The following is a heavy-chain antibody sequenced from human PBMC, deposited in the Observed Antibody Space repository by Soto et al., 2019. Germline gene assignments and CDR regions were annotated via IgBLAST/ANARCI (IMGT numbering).Heavy chain of an antibody. D-gene: IGHD3-22*01. J-gene: IGHJ6*02. Sequence: GGSLRLSCAASGFTFSSYGMHWVRQAPGKGLEWVAVISYDGSNKYYADSVKGRLTISRDNSKNTLYLQMNSLRAEDTAVYYCAKRDDSSCYYTLPYYYGMDVWGQGTTVTVSS. V-gene: IGHV3-30*18. CDR1: GFTFSSYG. CDR3: AKRDDSSCYYTLPYYYGMDV. CDR2: ISYDGSNK.